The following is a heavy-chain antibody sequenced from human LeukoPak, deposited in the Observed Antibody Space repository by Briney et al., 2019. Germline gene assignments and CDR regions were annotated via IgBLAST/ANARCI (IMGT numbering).Heavy chain of an antibody. CDR2: IYPGDSDT. CDR3: ARQYGSGSYYNKYYFDY. V-gene: IGHV5-51*01. D-gene: IGHD3-10*01. CDR1: GYSFTSYS. Sequence: GESLKISCKRSGYSFTSYSIGWVRQMPGKGLEWLGIIYPGDSDTRYSPSFQGQVTISADKSISTAYLQWSSLKASDTAMYYCARQYGSGSYYNKYYFDYWGQGTLVTVSS. J-gene: IGHJ4*02.